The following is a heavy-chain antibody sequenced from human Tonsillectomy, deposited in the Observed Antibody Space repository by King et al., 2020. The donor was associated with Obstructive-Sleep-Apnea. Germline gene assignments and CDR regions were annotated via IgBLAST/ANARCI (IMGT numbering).Heavy chain of an antibody. CDR3: AKDPHDCGDYEGPLDY. CDR1: GFTFRSYA. CDR2: ISGSGTST. D-gene: IGHD4-17*01. V-gene: IGHV3-23*04. Sequence: VQLVESGGGLIQPGGSLRLSCAASGFTFRSYAMGWVRQGPGKGLEWVSGISGSGTSTFYADSVKGRFAISRDNSKNTLYLQMNSLRAEVTAVYYCAKDPHDCGDYEGPLDYWGQGTLVTVSS. J-gene: IGHJ4*02.